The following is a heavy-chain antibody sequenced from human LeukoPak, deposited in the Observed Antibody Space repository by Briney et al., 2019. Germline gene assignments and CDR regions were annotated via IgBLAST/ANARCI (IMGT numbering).Heavy chain of an antibody. CDR1: GGSISSSSYY. CDR2: IDYRGST. J-gene: IGHJ3*02. V-gene: IGHV4-61*01. Sequence: SETLSLTCTVSGGSISSSSYYWSWIRQPPGKGLEWIAYIDYRGSTTNNPSLRSRITISVDTSRNQFSLKLRSVTAADTAVYYCARSRSGYGYEHGAFEIWGQGTMVTVSS. CDR3: ARSRSGYGYEHGAFEI. D-gene: IGHD5-12*01.